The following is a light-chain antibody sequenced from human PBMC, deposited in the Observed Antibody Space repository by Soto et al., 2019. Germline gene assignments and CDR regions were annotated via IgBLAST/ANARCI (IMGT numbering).Light chain of an antibody. CDR1: SSNIGNKY. CDR3: ASCDSSLSAGV. CDR2: DND. V-gene: IGLV1-51*01. Sequence: QSVLTQPPSVSAAPGQTVTISCSGSSSNIGNKYVSWYQHLPGTAPKILIYDNDKRPSGIPDRISGSKSGTSATLGITGLQAGDEADYYCASCDSSLSAGVFGGGTKLTVL. J-gene: IGLJ3*02.